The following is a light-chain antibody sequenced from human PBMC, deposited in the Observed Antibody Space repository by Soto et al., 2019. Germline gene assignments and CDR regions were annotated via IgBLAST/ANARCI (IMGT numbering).Light chain of an antibody. CDR1: QSVSSSY. V-gene: IGKV3-20*01. Sequence: EIVLTQSPGTLSLSPGERATLSCRASQSVSSSYLAWYQQKPGQAPRPLIYGASSRAIGIPDRFSGSGSGTDFPLTISRLEPEDFAVYYCQKYGSPPWPFGKGTKV. CDR2: GAS. J-gene: IGKJ1*01. CDR3: QKYGSPPWP.